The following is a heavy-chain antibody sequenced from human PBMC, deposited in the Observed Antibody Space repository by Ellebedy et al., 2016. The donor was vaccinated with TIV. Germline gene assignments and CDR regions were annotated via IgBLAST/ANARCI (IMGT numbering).Heavy chain of an antibody. Sequence: GGSLRLSCAASGFTFSDYYMSWIRQAPGKGLEWVSYISSSSSYTNYADSVKGRFTISRDNAKNSLYLQMNSLRAEDTAVYYCAGRAYNWNDGSLFDYWGQGTLVTVSS. CDR2: ISSSSSYT. D-gene: IGHD1-1*01. CDR1: GFTFSDYY. V-gene: IGHV3-11*03. CDR3: AGRAYNWNDGSLFDY. J-gene: IGHJ4*02.